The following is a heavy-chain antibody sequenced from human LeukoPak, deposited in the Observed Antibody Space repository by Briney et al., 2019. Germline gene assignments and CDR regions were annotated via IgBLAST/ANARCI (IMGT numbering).Heavy chain of an antibody. V-gene: IGHV3-7*01. Sequence: GGSLRLSCAASGFTFSSYWMSWVRPAPGKGLEWVANIKQAGSEKYYVDSVKGRFTISRDNAENSLYLQMNSLRAEDTAVYYCARARGFFDYWGQGTLVTVTS. D-gene: IGHD3-10*01. CDR1: GFTFSSYW. J-gene: IGHJ4*02. CDR2: IKQAGSEK. CDR3: ARARGFFDY.